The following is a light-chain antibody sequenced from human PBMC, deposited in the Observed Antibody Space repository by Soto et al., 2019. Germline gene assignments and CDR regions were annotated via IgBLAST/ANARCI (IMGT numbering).Light chain of an antibody. V-gene: IGKV3-11*01. CDR3: QQHINWPLT. CDR2: EVS. J-gene: IGKJ4*01. CDR1: QTVSSS. Sequence: EIVLTQSPDTLSLSPGERATLSCRASQTVSSSLAWYQQKPGQAPRLLIYEVSNRATGIPARFSGSGSGADFTLTISSLEPGDFALYYCQQHINWPLTFGGGTKVDIK.